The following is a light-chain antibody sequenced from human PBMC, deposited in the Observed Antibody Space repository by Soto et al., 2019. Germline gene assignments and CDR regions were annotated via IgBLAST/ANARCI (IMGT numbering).Light chain of an antibody. J-gene: IGLJ1*01. CDR2: DVT. CDR3: SSFTGSIYV. V-gene: IGLV2-14*01. CDR1: SSDVGNNNY. Sequence: QSVLTQPASVSGSPGQSITISCTGTSSDVGNNNYVSWYQQNPGKAPKVMICDVTNRPSGVSNRFSGSKSGNTASLTISGLQAEVESYYYCSSFTGSIYVFGTGTKVAV.